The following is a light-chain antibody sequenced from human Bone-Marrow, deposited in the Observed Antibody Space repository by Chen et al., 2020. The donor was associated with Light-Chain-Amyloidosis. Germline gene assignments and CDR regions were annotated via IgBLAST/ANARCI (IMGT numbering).Light chain of an antibody. CDR3: QVWDSSLNHV. Sequence: SYVLTQPSSVSVAPGQTATIACGGNNIGSTSVHWYQQTPGQPPLLVVYDDSDRPSGIPERLSGSNSGNTATLTISRVEAGDEADYYCQVWDSSLNHVFGTGTKVSVL. V-gene: IGLV3-21*02. CDR1: NIGSTS. J-gene: IGLJ1*01. CDR2: DDS.